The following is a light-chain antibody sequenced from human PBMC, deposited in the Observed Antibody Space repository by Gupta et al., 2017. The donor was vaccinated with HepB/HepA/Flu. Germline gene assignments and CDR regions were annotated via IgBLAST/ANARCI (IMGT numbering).Light chain of an antibody. Sequence: DIVMTQSPDSLAVSLGERATINCRSSQSVLYSSTNKDYLAWYQQKPGQPPKLLISWASTRESGVPDRFSGSGSGTDFTLTISSLQAEDVAVYYCQQYYGALCSLGQGTKLEIK. CDR1: QSVLYSSTNKDY. V-gene: IGKV4-1*01. J-gene: IGKJ2*02. CDR3: QQYYGALCS. CDR2: WAS.